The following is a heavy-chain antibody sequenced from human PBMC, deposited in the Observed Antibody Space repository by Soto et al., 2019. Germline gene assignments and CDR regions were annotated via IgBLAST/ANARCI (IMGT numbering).Heavy chain of an antibody. Sequence: TLSLTCTVSGGSISSGGYYWSWIRQHPGKGLEWIGYIYYSGSTYYNPSLKSRVTISVDTSKNQFSLKLSSVTAADTAVYYCARGHYSSGYAFDIWGQGTMVTVSS. V-gene: IGHV4-31*03. CDR1: GGSISSGGYY. CDR2: IYYSGST. CDR3: ARGHYSSGYAFDI. J-gene: IGHJ3*02. D-gene: IGHD3-22*01.